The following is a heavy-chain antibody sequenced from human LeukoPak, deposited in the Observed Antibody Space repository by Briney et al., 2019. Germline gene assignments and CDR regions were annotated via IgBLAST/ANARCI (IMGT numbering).Heavy chain of an antibody. CDR2: ISWNRANI. D-gene: IGHD3-10*01. CDR1: GFIFDHYA. CDR3: ARGGDGSGSLGQFDY. V-gene: IGHV3-9*01. J-gene: IGHJ4*02. Sequence: GGSLRLSCAASGFIFDHYAMHWVRQAPGKGLEWVSGISWNRANIVYADSVKGRFTISRDNSKNTLYLQMNSLRAEDTAVYYCARGGDGSGSLGQFDYWGQGTLVTVSS.